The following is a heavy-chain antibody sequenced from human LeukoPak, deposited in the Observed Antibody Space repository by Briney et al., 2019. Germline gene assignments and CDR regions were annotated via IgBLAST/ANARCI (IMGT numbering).Heavy chain of an antibody. V-gene: IGHV3-30*04. CDR2: ISYDGSNK. CDR3: ARDIIPGAFDI. J-gene: IGHJ3*02. D-gene: IGHD3-3*01. Sequence: GGSLRLSCAASGLTFSSYAMHWVRQAPGKGLEWVAVISYDGSNKYYADSVKGRFTISRDNSKNTLYLQMNSLRAEDTAVYYCARDIIPGAFDIWGQGTMVTVSS. CDR1: GLTFSSYA.